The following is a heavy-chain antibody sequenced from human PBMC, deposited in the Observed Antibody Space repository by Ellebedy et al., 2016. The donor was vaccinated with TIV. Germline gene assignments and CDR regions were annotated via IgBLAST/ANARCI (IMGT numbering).Heavy chain of an antibody. V-gene: IGHV4-59*01. D-gene: IGHD3-22*01. CDR2: IYYSGST. CDR3: ARGQARVHYDSSGDYFDY. J-gene: IGHJ4*02. Sequence: SETLSLTXTVSGGSISSYYWSWIRQPPGKGLEWIGYIYYSGSTNYNPSLKSRVTISVDTSKNQFSLKLSSVTAADTAVYYCARGQARVHYDSSGDYFDYWGQGTLVTVSS. CDR1: GGSISSYY.